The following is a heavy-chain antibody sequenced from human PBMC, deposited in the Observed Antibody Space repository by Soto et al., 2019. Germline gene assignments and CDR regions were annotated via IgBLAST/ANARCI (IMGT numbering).Heavy chain of an antibody. Sequence: EVQLVESGGGLVKPGGSLRLSCAASGFDFSKAWMSWVRQAPGKGLEWVGRLMSKTDGGTTVYAAPVKGRFTISRDDSQNTLYLQMSSLNTADTAVHYCAAGTRRTDLDYWGQGTLVTVSS. CDR3: AAGTRRTDLDY. CDR2: LMSKTDGGTT. J-gene: IGHJ4*02. V-gene: IGHV3-15*01. D-gene: IGHD2-2*01. CDR1: GFDFSKAW.